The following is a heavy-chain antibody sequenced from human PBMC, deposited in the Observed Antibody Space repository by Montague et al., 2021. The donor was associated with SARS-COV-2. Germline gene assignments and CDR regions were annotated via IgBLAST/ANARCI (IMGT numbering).Heavy chain of an antibody. Sequence: SLRLSCAASGFTFSNYEMNWVRQAPGKGLEWVLYISSSGSTIYYADSVKGRFTISRDNAQNSLYLQMNSLRAEDTGVYYCARDRGYGDFCYYGMDVWGQGTTVNGTS. V-gene: IGHV3-48*03. CDR2: ISSSGSTI. CDR1: GFTFSNYE. J-gene: IGHJ6*02. CDR3: ARDRGYGDFCYYGMDV. D-gene: IGHD4-17*01.